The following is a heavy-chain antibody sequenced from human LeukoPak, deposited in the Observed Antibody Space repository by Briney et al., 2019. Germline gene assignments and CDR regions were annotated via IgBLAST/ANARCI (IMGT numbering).Heavy chain of an antibody. CDR3: TRKAFGGYSGYDY. V-gene: IGHV3-73*01. Sequence: GGSLRLSCAASGFTFSGSAMHWVRQASGKGLEWVGRIRSKANSYATAYAASVKGRFTISRDDSKNTAYLQMNSLKTEDTAVYYCTRKAFGGYSGYDYWGQGTLVTVSS. CDR1: GFTFSGSA. J-gene: IGHJ4*02. CDR2: IRSKANSYAT. D-gene: IGHD5-12*01.